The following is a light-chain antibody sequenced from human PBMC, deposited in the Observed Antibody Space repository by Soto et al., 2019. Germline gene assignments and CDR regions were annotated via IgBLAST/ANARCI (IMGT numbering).Light chain of an antibody. V-gene: IGKV1-39*01. CDR2: AAS. J-gene: IGKJ1*01. CDR1: QSISSY. Sequence: DIQMTQSPSSLSASVGDRVTITCRASQSISSYLNWYQQKPGEAPKLLIYAASSLQSGVPSRFSGSGSGTDFTLTISSLQPEDFATYYCQQSYSTPPWTFGQGTKV. CDR3: QQSYSTPPWT.